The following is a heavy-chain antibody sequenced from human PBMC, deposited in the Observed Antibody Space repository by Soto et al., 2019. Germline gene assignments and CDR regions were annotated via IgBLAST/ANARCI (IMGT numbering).Heavy chain of an antibody. CDR1: GGSISSYY. CDR3: ARAIVVPAPGGNWFDP. Sequence: QVQLQESGPGLVKPSETLSLTCTVSGGSISSYYWSWIRQPPGKGLEWIGYIYYSGSTNYNPSLTSRVTISVDTSKNQFSLKLSSVTAADTAVYYCARAIVVPAPGGNWFDPWGQGTLVTVSS. V-gene: IGHV4-59*01. J-gene: IGHJ5*02. CDR2: IYYSGST. D-gene: IGHD2-2*01.